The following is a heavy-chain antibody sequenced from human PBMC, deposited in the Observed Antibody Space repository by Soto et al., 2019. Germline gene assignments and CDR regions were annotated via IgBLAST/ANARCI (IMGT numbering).Heavy chain of an antibody. J-gene: IGHJ5*02. D-gene: IGHD2-8*01. CDR2: IYHTGDT. Sequence: PSETLALTCVVSSYSISSGFFWAWIRQPPGKGLEWVGSIYHTGDTHYNPSLRSPVSMSVDKSKKHFSLRLTYLTAADTAVYFCARDTNSLDLWGQGILVTVSS. CDR1: SYSISSGFF. V-gene: IGHV4-38-2*02. CDR3: ARDTNSLDL.